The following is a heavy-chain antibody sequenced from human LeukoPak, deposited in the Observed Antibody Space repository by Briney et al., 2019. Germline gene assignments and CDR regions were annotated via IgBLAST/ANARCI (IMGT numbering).Heavy chain of an antibody. CDR2: INHSGST. CDR3: ARGRGRWLGPLLSHYFDY. CDR1: GGSFSGYY. Sequence: PSETLSLTCAVYGGSFSGYYWSWIRQPPGKGLEWIGEINHSGSTNYNPSLKSRVTISVDTSKNQFSLKLSSVTAADTAVYYCARGRGRWLGPLLSHYFDYWGQGTLVTVSS. V-gene: IGHV4-34*01. D-gene: IGHD6-19*01. J-gene: IGHJ4*02.